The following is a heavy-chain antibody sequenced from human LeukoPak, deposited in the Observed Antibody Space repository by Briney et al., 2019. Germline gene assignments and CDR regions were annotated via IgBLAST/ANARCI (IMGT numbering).Heavy chain of an antibody. V-gene: IGHV1-2*02. D-gene: IGHD6-13*01. J-gene: IGHJ5*02. CDR3: AREDEQQQLVRGWNWFDP. Sequence: ASVKVSCKASGYTFTGYYMHWVRQAPGQGLEWMGWINPNSGGTNYAQKFQGRVTMTRDTSISTAYMELSRLRSDDTAVYYCAREDEQQQLVRGWNWFDPWGQGTLVTVSS. CDR2: INPNSGGT. CDR1: GYTFTGYY.